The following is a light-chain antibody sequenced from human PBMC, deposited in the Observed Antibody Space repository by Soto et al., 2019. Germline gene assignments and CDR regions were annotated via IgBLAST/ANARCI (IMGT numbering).Light chain of an antibody. CDR1: SSNIGSNY. CDR3: AAWDDSLSVDV. V-gene: IGLV1-47*02. CDR2: SNN. Sequence: QSVLPQPPSASGTPGQRVTISCSGSSSNIGSNYVYWYQQLPGTAPKLLIYSNNQRPSGVPDRFSGSKSGTSASLAISGLRSEDEADYYCAAWDDSLSVDVFGTGTKLTVL. J-gene: IGLJ1*01.